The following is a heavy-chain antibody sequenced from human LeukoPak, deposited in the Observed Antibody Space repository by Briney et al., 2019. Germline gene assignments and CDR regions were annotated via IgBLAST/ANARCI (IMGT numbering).Heavy chain of an antibody. V-gene: IGHV1-2*02. D-gene: IGHD4-17*01. J-gene: IGHJ3*02. CDR1: GYTFTDYY. Sequence: GASVKVSCKASGYTFTDYYMHWVRQAPGQGLEWMGWINPNSGGTNYAQKFQGRVTMTRDTSVSTAYMELSRLRSDDTAVYYCARDLDMTTVTGAFDIWGQGTMVTVSS. CDR3: ARDLDMTTVTGAFDI. CDR2: INPNSGGT.